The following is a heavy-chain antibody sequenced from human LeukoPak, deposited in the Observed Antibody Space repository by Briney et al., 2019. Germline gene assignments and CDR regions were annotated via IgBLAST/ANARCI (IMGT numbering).Heavy chain of an antibody. CDR3: ARDGGSYSGY. J-gene: IGHJ4*02. CDR1: GFTFSGSA. D-gene: IGHD1-26*01. V-gene: IGHV3-23*01. Sequence: PGGSLRLSCAASGFTFSGSAMNWVRQAPGKGLEWVSAISGSGGSTYYADSVKGRFTISRDNAKNSLYLQMNSLRAEDTAVYYCARDGGSYSGYWGQGTLVTVSS. CDR2: ISGSGGST.